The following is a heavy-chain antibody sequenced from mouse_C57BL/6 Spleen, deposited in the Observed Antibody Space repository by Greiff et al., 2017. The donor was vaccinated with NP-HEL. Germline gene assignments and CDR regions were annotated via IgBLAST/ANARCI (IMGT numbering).Heavy chain of an antibody. CDR2: IRSKSNNYAT. D-gene: IGHD3-2*02. J-gene: IGHJ4*01. V-gene: IGHV10-1*01. CDR3: VRHSSGYASMDY. Sequence: EVQVVESGGGLVQPKGSLKLSCAASGFSFNTYAMNWVRQAPGKGLEWVARIRSKSNNYATYYADSVKDRFTISRDDSESMLYLQMNNLKTEDTAMYYCVRHSSGYASMDYWGQGTSVTVSS. CDR1: GFSFNTYA.